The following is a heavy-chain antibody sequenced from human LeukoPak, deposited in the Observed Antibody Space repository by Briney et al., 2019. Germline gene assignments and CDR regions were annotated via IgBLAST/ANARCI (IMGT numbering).Heavy chain of an antibody. CDR2: SDPEDVKT. V-gene: IGHV1-24*01. Sequence: ASVTVSCKISGYSLTELAIHWVRQAPGKGLEWMGGSDPEDVKTSFAEKFQGRVTFTDDTSTDTAFMELSRLRSDDTAVYYCATFQAYANSGHLRPYFDYWGQGTLVTVSS. D-gene: IGHD3-22*01. CDR3: ATFQAYANSGHLRPYFDY. CDR1: GYSLTELA. J-gene: IGHJ4*02.